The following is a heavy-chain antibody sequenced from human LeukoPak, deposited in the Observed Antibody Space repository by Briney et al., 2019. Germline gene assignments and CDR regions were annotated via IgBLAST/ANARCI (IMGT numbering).Heavy chain of an antibody. V-gene: IGHV3-7*01. CDR1: GITFSSYW. Sequence: PGGSLRLSCAASGITFSSYWMSWVRQAPGKGLEWVANINQDGSEKYYVGSVKGRFTISRDNAKNSLYLQMNSLRAEDTAVYYCARGRFNYDSTGYSSFYYWGQGTLVTVSS. CDR3: ARGRFNYDSTGYSSFYY. D-gene: IGHD3-22*01. CDR2: INQDGSEK. J-gene: IGHJ4*02.